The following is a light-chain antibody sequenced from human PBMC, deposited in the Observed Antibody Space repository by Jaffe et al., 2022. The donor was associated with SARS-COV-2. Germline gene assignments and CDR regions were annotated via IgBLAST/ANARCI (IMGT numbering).Light chain of an antibody. V-gene: IGKV3D-15*01. CDR1: QSVASN. Sequence: EIVMAQSPDTLSVSPGERATLSCKASQSVASNLAWYQQKPGQAPRVLIYAASVRATGIPATFSGSGSGTDFTLTISSLQSEDVAVYYCQQYNSWPLTFGGGTKVEIK. CDR3: QQYNSWPLT. J-gene: IGKJ4*01. CDR2: AAS.